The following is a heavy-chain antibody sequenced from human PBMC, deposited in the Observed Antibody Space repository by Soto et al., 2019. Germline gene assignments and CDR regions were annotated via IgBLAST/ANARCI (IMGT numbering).Heavy chain of an antibody. D-gene: IGHD3-10*01. CDR3: ARGSRDSYPGSRIFDL. J-gene: IGHJ4*02. V-gene: IGHV1-2*02. CDR1: GYTFTGYY. CDR2: INPNSGGT. Sequence: ASVKVSCKASGYTFTGYYMHWLRQAPGQGLEWMGWINPNSGGTNYAQKFQGRVTMTRDTSISTAYMELSRLRSDDTAVYFCARGSRDSYPGSRIFDLWGRGTRVTVSS.